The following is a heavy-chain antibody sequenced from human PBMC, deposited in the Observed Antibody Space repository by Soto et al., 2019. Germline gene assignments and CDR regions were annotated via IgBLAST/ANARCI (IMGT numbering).Heavy chain of an antibody. CDR1: GFTFSSYW. CDR2: IKQDGSEK. J-gene: IGHJ6*02. V-gene: IGHV3-7*04. Sequence: LRLSCAASGFTFSSYWMSWVRQAPGKGLEWVANIKQDGSEKYYVDSVKGRFTISRDNAKNSLYLQMNSLRAEDTAVYYCAGGPNPNYDSSGYYDYYYYGMDVWGQGTTVTVSS. D-gene: IGHD3-22*01. CDR3: AGGPNPNYDSSGYYDYYYYGMDV.